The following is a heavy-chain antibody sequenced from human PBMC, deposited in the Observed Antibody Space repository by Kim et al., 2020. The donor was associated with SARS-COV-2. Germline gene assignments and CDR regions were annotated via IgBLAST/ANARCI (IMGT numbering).Heavy chain of an antibody. D-gene: IGHD3-10*01. Sequence: ASVKVSCKASGYTFTSYGISWVRQAPGQGLEWMGWISAYNGNTNYAQKLQGRVTMTTDTSTSTAYMELGSLRSDDTAVYYCARGYYYGSGSYYTDAFDIWGQGTMVTVSS. J-gene: IGHJ3*02. CDR3: ARGYYYGSGSYYTDAFDI. V-gene: IGHV1-18*01. CDR1: GYTFTSYG. CDR2: ISAYNGNT.